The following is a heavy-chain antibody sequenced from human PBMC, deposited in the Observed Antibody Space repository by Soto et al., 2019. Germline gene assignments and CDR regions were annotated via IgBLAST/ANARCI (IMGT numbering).Heavy chain of an antibody. Sequence: QVQLVESGGGVVQPGTSLRLSCAASGFTFRSYGMHWVRQAPGKGLEWVAVIWYDGSNKYYADSVKGRFTISRDNSKNTLYLQMNSLRPEDTAGYSCARGNGHSSGWFDYWGQGTPVTVSS. CDR3: ARGNGHSSGWFDY. J-gene: IGHJ4*02. V-gene: IGHV3-33*01. D-gene: IGHD6-19*01. CDR2: IWYDGSNK. CDR1: GFTFRSYG.